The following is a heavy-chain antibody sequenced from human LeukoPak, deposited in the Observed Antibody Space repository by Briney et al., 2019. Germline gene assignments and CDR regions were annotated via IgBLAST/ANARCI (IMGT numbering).Heavy chain of an antibody. CDR2: ISAYNGNT. D-gene: IGHD3-22*01. J-gene: IGHJ4*02. V-gene: IGHV1-18*01. CDR3: ARDPHYYDSRGSLGS. CDR1: GYTFTSYG. Sequence: ASVKVSCKASGYTFTSYGISWVRQAPGQGLEWMGWISAYNGNTNYAQKLQGRVTMTTDTSTSTAYMELRSLRSDDTAVYYCARDPHYYDSRGSLGSWGQGTLVTVSS.